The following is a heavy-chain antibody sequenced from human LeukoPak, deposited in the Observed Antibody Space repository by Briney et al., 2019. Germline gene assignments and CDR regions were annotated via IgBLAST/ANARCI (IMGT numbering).Heavy chain of an antibody. CDR1: GYTFTGYY. J-gene: IGHJ4*02. V-gene: IGHV1-18*04. D-gene: IGHD3-3*01. CDR3: ARVYDFWSGYYYFDC. CDR2: ISAYNGNT. Sequence: ASVKVSCKASGYTFTGYYMHWVRQAPGQGLEWMGWISAYNGNTNYAQKLQGRVTMTTDTSTSTAYMELRSLRSDDTAVYYCARVYDFWSGYYYFDCWGQGTLVTVSS.